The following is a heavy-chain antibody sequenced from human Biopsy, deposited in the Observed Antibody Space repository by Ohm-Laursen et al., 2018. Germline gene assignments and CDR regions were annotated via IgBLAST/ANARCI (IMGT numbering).Heavy chain of an antibody. CDR1: GKTFSDYY. CDR3: GNEVHGRDY. J-gene: IGHJ4*02. D-gene: IGHD2-15*01. CDR2: INQSGRT. V-gene: IGHV4-34*08. Sequence: SLTLSLTCGVYGKTFSDYYWSWIRQPPGKGLEWIGQINQSGRTNYNPSLKSRVNISADKSNNQFSLKLTSVTSADTAVYFCGNEVHGRDYWGLGALVTVSS.